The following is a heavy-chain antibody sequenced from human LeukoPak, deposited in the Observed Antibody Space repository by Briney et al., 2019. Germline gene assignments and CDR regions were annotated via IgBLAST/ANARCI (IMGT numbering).Heavy chain of an antibody. Sequence: SETLSLTCTVSGGSVSSGSYYWSWIRQPPGKGLEWIGYIYYSGSTNYNPSLKSRVTISVDTSKNQFSLKLSSVTAADTAVYYCARDQSGNRRDYYYYGMDVWGQGTTVTVSS. D-gene: IGHD3-10*01. V-gene: IGHV4-61*01. CDR2: IYYSGST. J-gene: IGHJ6*02. CDR3: ARDQSGNRRDYYYYGMDV. CDR1: GGSVSSGSYY.